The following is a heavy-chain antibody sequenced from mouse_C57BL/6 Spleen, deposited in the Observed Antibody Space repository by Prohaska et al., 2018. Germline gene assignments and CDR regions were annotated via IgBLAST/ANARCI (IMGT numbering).Heavy chain of an antibody. CDR2: INPNNGGT. Sequence: KISCKASRYTFTDYYMNWVKQSHGKSLEWIGDINPNNGGTSYNQKFKGKATLTVDKSSSTAYMELRSLTSEDSAVYYCARKAYYGSFFDYWGQGTTLTVSS. V-gene: IGHV1-26*01. CDR3: ARKAYYGSFFDY. D-gene: IGHD1-1*01. J-gene: IGHJ2*01. CDR1: RYTFTDYY.